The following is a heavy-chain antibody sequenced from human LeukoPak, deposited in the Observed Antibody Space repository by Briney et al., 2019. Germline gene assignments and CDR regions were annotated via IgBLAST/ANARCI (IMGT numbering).Heavy chain of an antibody. CDR3: ARLPQYYYYGMDV. V-gene: IGHV4-59*08. J-gene: IGHJ6*02. CDR1: GGSISSYY. CDR2: IYYSGST. Sequence: PSETLSLTCTVSGGSISSYYWSWIRQPPGKGLEWIGYIYYSGSTNYNPSLKSRVTISVDTSKSQFSLKLSSVTAADTAVYYCARLPQYYYYGMDVWGQGTTVTVSS.